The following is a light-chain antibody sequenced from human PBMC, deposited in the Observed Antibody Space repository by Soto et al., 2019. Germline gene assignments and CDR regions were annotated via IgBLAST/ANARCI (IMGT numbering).Light chain of an antibody. CDR2: DVT. CDR1: SSDVGDYNY. CDR3: QSYDSGLIGLI. V-gene: IGLV2-11*01. Sequence: QSALTQPRSVSGSPGQSVTISCTGTSSDVGDYNYVSWFQQHPGKAPKLMIYDVTKRPSGVPDRFSGSKSGNTASLTISGLQAEDEADYYCQSYDSGLIGLIFGTGTKLTVL. J-gene: IGLJ2*01.